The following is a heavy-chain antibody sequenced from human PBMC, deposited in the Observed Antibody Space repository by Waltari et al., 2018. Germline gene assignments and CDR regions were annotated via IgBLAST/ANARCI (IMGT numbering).Heavy chain of an antibody. CDR1: GFRFRSYG. CDR3: APMGASRLTWTD. D-gene: IGHD1-26*01. J-gene: IGHJ4*02. Sequence: EVQLVESGGGLVQPGGSLRLSCAASGFRFRSYGMTWVRQAPGKGLEWVAHISGGGYPIYYADSVKGRFTISRDNAKNSLFLQMNGLRAEDTAVYYCAPMGASRLTWTDWGQGTLVTVSS. V-gene: IGHV3-48*01. CDR2: ISGGGYPI.